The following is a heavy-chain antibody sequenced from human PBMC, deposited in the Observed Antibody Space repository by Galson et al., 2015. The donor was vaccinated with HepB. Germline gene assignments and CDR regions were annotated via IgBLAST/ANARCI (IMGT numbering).Heavy chain of an antibody. CDR2: ISAYNGNT. CDR3: ARVSSLWELLLYGMDV. D-gene: IGHD1-26*01. Sequence: SVKVSCKASGYTFTSYGISWVRQAPGQGLEWMGWISAYNGNTNYAQKLQGRVTMTTDTSTSTAYMELRSLRSDDTAVYYCARVSSLWELLLYGMDVGGQGTTVTVSS. J-gene: IGHJ6*02. V-gene: IGHV1-18*04. CDR1: GYTFTSYG.